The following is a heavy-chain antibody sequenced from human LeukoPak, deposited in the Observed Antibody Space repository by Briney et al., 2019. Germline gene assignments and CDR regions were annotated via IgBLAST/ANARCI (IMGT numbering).Heavy chain of an antibody. Sequence: GESLKISCKGSGYSFTSYWIGWVRQMPGKGLEWMGIIYPGDSDTRYSPSFQGQVTISADKSISTAYLQWSSLKASDTAMYYCARHPPRWLQQGTDAFDIWGQGTMVTVSS. CDR2: IYPGDSDT. CDR1: GYSFTSYW. CDR3: ARHPPRWLQQGTDAFDI. D-gene: IGHD5-24*01. V-gene: IGHV5-51*01. J-gene: IGHJ3*02.